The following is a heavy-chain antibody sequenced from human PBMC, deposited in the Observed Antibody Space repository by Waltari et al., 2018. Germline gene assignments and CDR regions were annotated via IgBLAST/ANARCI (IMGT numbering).Heavy chain of an antibody. Sequence: QVQLVQSGAEVKKPGASVKVSCKASGYTFTGYYMHWVRQAPGQGLEWMGRINPNSGGTNYAQKFQGRVTMTRDTSISTAYMELSRLISDDTAVYYCARERVIAAAGTLYYYYYMDVWGKGTTVTVSS. CDR3: ARERVIAAAGTLYYYYYMDV. J-gene: IGHJ6*03. D-gene: IGHD6-13*01. V-gene: IGHV1-2*06. CDR2: INPNSGGT. CDR1: GYTFTGYY.